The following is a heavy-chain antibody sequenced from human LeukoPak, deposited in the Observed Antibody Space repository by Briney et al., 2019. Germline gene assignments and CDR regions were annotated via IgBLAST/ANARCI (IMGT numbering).Heavy chain of an antibody. J-gene: IGHJ6*03. Sequence: SETLSLTCAVYGGSFSGYYWSWIRQPPGKGLEWIGEINHSGSTNYNPSLKSRVTISVDTSKNQFSLKLSSVTAADTAVYYCARGSFVAAAGTAGYYYYYMDVWGKGTTVTVS. CDR2: INHSGST. V-gene: IGHV4-34*01. D-gene: IGHD6-13*01. CDR1: GGSFSGYY. CDR3: ARGSFVAAAGTAGYYYYYMDV.